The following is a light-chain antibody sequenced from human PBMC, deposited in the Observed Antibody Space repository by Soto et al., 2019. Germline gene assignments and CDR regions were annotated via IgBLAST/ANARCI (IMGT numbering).Light chain of an antibody. CDR1: HDIATY. CDR3: QEFDHPPPLI. V-gene: IGKV1-33*01. Sequence: DMRLTQSPSSLSASIGDRVTITCQASHDIATYLNWYQQKPGKPPKLLIYDASTLEKGVPSRFSGSGSGTYFIFTISPLQPKVFQTYYCQEFDHPPPLIFGGGTRGEMK. CDR2: DAS. J-gene: IGKJ4*01.